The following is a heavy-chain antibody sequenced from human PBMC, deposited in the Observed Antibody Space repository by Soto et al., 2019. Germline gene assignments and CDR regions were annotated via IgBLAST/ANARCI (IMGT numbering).Heavy chain of an antibody. CDR1: GFTFGFTFSNYA. CDR2: ISGNGSLT. CDR3: AKVNRDGYNWDY. V-gene: IGHV3-23*01. Sequence: EVQLLESGGGLVQPGGSLRLSCAASGFTFGFTFSNYAMSWVRQAPGKGLQWVSAISGNGSLTYYADSVKGRFTISRDNSKNTLYLQIHSLRAEDTAIYYCAKVNRDGYNWDYWGQGTLVTVSS. J-gene: IGHJ4*02. D-gene: IGHD5-12*01.